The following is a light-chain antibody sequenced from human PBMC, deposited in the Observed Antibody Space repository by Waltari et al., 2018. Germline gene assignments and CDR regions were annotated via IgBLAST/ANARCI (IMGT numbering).Light chain of an antibody. CDR1: QSVNRN. CDR2: GAS. J-gene: IGKJ5*01. V-gene: IGKV3-15*01. CDR3: QQHDDWPPIT. Sequence: EIVLTQTPATLSVSPGARATLSCMASQSVNRNLVWYQQKPGQAPRLLIYGASSRAAGGPARFSGSGSGTEFTLTISSLQSEDFAVYYCQQHDDWPPITFGQGTRLEIK.